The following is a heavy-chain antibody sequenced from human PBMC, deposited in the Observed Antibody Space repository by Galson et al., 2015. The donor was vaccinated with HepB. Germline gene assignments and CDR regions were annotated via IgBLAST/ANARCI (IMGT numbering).Heavy chain of an antibody. Sequence: SLRLSCAASGFTFSGSAMHWVRQTSGKGLEWVGRIRSKASSYATAYAASVKGRFTIFRADSKSTAYLQMNSLKTEDTAVYYCTRICVTIIVVVILDYWGQGTLVTVSS. CDR3: TRICVTIIVVVILDY. D-gene: IGHD3-22*01. CDR1: GFTFSGSA. CDR2: IRSKASSYAT. J-gene: IGHJ4*02. V-gene: IGHV3-73*01.